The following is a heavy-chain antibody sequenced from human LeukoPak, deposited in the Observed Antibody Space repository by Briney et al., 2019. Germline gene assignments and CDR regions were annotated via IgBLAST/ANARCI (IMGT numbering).Heavy chain of an antibody. V-gene: IGHV4-59*08. CDR3: ARQKGGVVVAATYFDY. D-gene: IGHD2-15*01. J-gene: IGHJ4*02. Sequence: SETLSLTCTVSGGSISNYYWSWIRQPPGKGLEWVGYISYSGSTNYNPSLKSRVTISQDTSKNQFSLKLSSVTAADTAVYYCARQKGGVVVAATYFDYWGQGTLVTVSS. CDR1: GGSISNYY. CDR2: ISYSGST.